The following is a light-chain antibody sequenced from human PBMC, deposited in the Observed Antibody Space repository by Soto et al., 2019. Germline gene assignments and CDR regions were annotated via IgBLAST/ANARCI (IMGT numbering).Light chain of an antibody. J-gene: IGKJ4*01. CDR3: QQSYTTPLT. V-gene: IGKV1-5*03. CDR1: QSISGW. Sequence: IAFRASQSISGWLAWYQQKPGKAPKLLIYKASSLERGVPSRFSGSGSGTEFTPTISSLQPDDFATYHCQQSYTTPLTFGGGTKVDIK. CDR2: KAS.